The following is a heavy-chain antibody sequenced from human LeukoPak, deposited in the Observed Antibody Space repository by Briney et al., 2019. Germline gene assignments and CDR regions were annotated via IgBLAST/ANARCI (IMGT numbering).Heavy chain of an antibody. CDR3: ARLSVLSGSKD. CDR2: ISSSGSTI. V-gene: IGHV3-48*03. Sequence: GGSLRLSCAASGFTFSSYEMNWVRQAPGKGLEWVPYISSSGSTIYYADSVKGRFTISRDNAKNSLYLQMNSLRAEDTAVYYCARLSVLSGSKDWGQGTLVTVSS. D-gene: IGHD3-16*01. J-gene: IGHJ4*02. CDR1: GFTFSSYE.